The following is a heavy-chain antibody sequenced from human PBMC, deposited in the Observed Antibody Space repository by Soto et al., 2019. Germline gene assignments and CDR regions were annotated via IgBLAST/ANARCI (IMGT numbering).Heavy chain of an antibody. CDR1: GGTFSSYA. CDR3: ARDLRTVTTRYYYGMDV. CDR2: IIPIFGTA. D-gene: IGHD4-17*01. J-gene: IGHJ6*02. Sequence: ASVKVSCKASGGTFSSYAISWVRQAPGQGLEWMGGIIPIFGTANYAQKFQGRVTITADESTSTAYMELSSLRSEDTAVYYCARDLRTVTTRYYYGMDVWGQGTTVTVSS. V-gene: IGHV1-69*13.